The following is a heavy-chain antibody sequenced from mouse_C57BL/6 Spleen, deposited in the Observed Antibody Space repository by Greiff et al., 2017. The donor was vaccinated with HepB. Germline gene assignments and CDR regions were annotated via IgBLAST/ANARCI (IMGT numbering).Heavy chain of an antibody. J-gene: IGHJ4*01. CDR1: GYAFTNYL. D-gene: IGHD3-2*02. CDR2: INPGSGGT. V-gene: IGHV1-54*01. Sequence: VQLQQSGAELVRPGTSVKVSCKASGYAFTNYLIEWVKQRPGQGLEWIGVINPGSGGTNYNEKFKGKATLTADKSSSTAYMQLSSLTSEDSAVYFCARSTAQATLYYAMDYWGQGTSVTVSS. CDR3: ARSTAQATLYYAMDY.